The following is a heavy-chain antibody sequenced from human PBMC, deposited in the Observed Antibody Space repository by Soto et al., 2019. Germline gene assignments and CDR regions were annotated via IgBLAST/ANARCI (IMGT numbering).Heavy chain of an antibody. Sequence: QVQLVQSGAEVKKPGASVKVSCKASGYTFTSYGISWVRQAPGQGLEWMGWISAYNGNTKYAQKFQGRVTMTTDTARSTAYMELRSLRSDDKAVYYCARDLGGSYYAPVDDWGQGTLVTVSS. CDR1: GYTFTSYG. V-gene: IGHV1-18*01. CDR3: ARDLGGSYYAPVDD. CDR2: ISAYNGNT. J-gene: IGHJ4*02. D-gene: IGHD1-26*01.